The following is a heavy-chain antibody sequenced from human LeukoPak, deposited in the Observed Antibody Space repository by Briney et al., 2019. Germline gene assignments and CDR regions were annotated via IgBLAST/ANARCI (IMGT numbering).Heavy chain of an antibody. J-gene: IGHJ4*02. CDR1: GFPFSAYY. D-gene: IGHD3/OR15-3a*01. V-gene: IGHV3-11*05. CDR2: IGFSSIGYSSDHL. CDR3: AREDFFTPHS. Sequence: PGGSLRLSCAASGFPFSAYYMTWIGQAPGKGLEGVSSIGFSSIGYSSDHLKYADSVKGRFTISRDNAKNSLFLQMDSLRAEDTAVYFCAREDFFTPHSWGQGTLVTVSS.